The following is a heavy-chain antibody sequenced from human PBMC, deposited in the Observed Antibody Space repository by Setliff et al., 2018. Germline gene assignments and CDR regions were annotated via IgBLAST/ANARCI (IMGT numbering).Heavy chain of an antibody. CDR3: ARASSSDNYNFWSGYYDGDAFDI. D-gene: IGHD3-3*01. CDR1: GFTFSSYW. J-gene: IGHJ3*02. V-gene: IGHV3-7*01. Sequence: GGSLRLSCAASGFTFSSYWMSWVRQAPGKGLEWVANIKQDGSEKYYADSVKGRFTISRDNAKNSLYLQMNSLRAEDTAVYYCARASSSDNYNFWSGYYDGDAFDIWGQGTMVTVSS. CDR2: IKQDGSEK.